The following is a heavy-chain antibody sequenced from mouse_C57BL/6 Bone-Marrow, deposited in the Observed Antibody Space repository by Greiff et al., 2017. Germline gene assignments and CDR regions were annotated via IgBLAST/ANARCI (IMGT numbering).Heavy chain of an antibody. D-gene: IGHD2-4*01. J-gene: IGHJ3*01. V-gene: IGHV2-6*01. CDR2: IWGVGST. CDR3: ASCDYDGGFAY. CDR1: GFSLTSYG. Sequence: VKLMESGPGLVAPSQSLSITCTVSGFSLTSYGVDWVRQSPGKGLEWLGVIWGVGSTNYNSALKSSLSISKDNSKSQVFLKMNSLQTDDTAVYYCASCDYDGGFAYWGQGTLVTVSA.